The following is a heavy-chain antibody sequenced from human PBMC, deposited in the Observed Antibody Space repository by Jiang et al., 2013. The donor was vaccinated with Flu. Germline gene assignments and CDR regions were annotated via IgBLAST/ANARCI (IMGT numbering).Heavy chain of an antibody. J-gene: IGHJ3*02. CDR2: IYPGDSDT. D-gene: IGHD2-15*01. CDR1: GYSFTSYW. V-gene: IGHV5-51*01. CDR3: ARLRESWSRIFGDAFDI. Sequence: GAEVKKPGESLKISCKGSGYSFTSYWIGWVRQMPGKGLEWMGIIYPGDSDTRYSPSFQGQVTISADKSISTAYLQWSSLKASDTAMYYCARLRESWSRIFGDAFDIWGQGTMVTVSS.